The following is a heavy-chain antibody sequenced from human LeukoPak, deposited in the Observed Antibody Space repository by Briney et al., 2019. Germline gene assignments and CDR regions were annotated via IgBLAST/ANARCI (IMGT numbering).Heavy chain of an antibody. Sequence: GESLRISCKGSGYSFTSCWISWVRQMPGKGLEWMGRIDPSDSYTNYSPSFQGHVTISADKSISTAYLQWSSLKASDTAMYYCARLKTGSGSYYPPEYWGQGTLVTVSS. CDR2: IDPSDSYT. V-gene: IGHV5-10-1*01. CDR3: ARLKTGSGSYYPPEY. CDR1: GYSFTSCW. J-gene: IGHJ4*02. D-gene: IGHD3-10*01.